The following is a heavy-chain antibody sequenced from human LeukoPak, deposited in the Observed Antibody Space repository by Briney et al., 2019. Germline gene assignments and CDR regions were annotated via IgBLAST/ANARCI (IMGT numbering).Heavy chain of an antibody. CDR2: IQQDGTEK. D-gene: IGHD3-22*01. V-gene: IGHV3-7*01. CDR1: GFTFTTYW. CDR3: ARDLYRIVVVPHYFDY. J-gene: IGHJ4*02. Sequence: GESLRLSCAASGFTFTTYWMSWVRQAPGKGLEWVANIQQDGTEKYYVDSVKGRFTISRDNAKNSLYLQMNSLRAEDTAVYYCARDLYRIVVVPHYFDYWGQGTLVTVSS.